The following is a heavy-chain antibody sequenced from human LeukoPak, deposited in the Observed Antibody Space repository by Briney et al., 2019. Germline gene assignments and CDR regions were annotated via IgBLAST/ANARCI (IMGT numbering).Heavy chain of an antibody. V-gene: IGHV1-2*02. D-gene: IGHD1-7*01. CDR1: GYTFTGYY. Sequence: EASVKVSCKASGYTFTGYYMHWVRQAPGQGLEWMGWINPNSGGTNYAQKFQGRVTMTRDTSISTAYMELSRLRSDDTAVYYCARSRFGRVTGTTLWYYYYYMGVWGKGTTVTVSS. J-gene: IGHJ6*03. CDR3: ARSRFGRVTGTTLWYYYYYMGV. CDR2: INPNSGGT.